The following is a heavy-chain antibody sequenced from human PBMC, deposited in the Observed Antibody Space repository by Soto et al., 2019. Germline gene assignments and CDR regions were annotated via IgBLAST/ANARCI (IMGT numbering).Heavy chain of an antibody. Sequence: ESGGALVQPGGSLRLSCAASGFTFSNYAMNWVRQAPGKGLEWVSYISIGDSPIYYADSVKGRFTISRDNAKKSLYLQMISLRAEDTAVYYCATVCRFCSGSNSLYWGRGTLVTVSS. CDR2: ISIGDSPI. CDR1: GFTFSNYA. D-gene: IGHD2-15*01. J-gene: IGHJ4*02. CDR3: ATVCRFCSGSNSLY. V-gene: IGHV3-48*01.